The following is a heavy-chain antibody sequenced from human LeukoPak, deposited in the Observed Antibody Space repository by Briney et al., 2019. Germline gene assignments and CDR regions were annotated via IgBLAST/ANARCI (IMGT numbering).Heavy chain of an antibody. V-gene: IGHV3-23*01. CDR3: AKDGHYYDDSGYPLAH. Sequence: GGSLRLSCAASGFTFSTYAMNWVRRAPGKGLEWVSGIRGSGASTYYADSVKGRFTISRDNSKNTMYLQMNSLRAEDTAVYYCAKDGHYYDDSGYPLAHWGQGTLVAVSS. D-gene: IGHD3-22*01. CDR2: IRGSGAST. J-gene: IGHJ5*02. CDR1: GFTFSTYA.